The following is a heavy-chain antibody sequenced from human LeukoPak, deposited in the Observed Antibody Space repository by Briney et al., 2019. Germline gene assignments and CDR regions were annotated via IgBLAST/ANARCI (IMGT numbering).Heavy chain of an antibody. J-gene: IGHJ4*02. CDR1: GFTFSNAW. Sequence: GGSLRLSCAASGFTFSNAWMSWVRQAPGKGLEWVGHIKSKTNGGTTDYAAPVKGRFTISRDDSKNTLYLQMNSLKVDDTAVYHCATEFFQNGYNYWGQGALVTVSS. CDR3: ATEFFQNGYNY. D-gene: IGHD3-22*01. CDR2: IKSKTNGGTT. V-gene: IGHV3-15*01.